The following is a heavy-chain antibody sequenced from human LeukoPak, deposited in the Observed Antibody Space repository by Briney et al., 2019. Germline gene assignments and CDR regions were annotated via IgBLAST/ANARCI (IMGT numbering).Heavy chain of an antibody. J-gene: IGHJ5*01. D-gene: IGHD6-19*01. V-gene: IGHV3-9*01. CDR3: AKVDGYNSGWYDS. Sequence: GGSLRLSCAASGFTFDDYGMHWVRQPPGKGLEWVSGISWNSGNIGYADSVEGRFTISRDNAKNSLYLQMDILKPEDTAFYYCAKVDGYNSGWYDSWGQGTLVTVSS. CDR2: ISWNSGNI. CDR1: GFTFDDYG.